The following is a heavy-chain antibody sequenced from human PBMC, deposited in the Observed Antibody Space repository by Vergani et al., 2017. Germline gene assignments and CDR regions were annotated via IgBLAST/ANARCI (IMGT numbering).Heavy chain of an antibody. J-gene: IGHJ4*02. CDR1: GFTFSSYA. Sequence: VQLLESGGGLVQPGGSLRLFCAASGFTFSSYAMSWVRQAPGKGLEWVAVISYDGSNKYYADSVKGRFTISRDNSKNTLYLQMNSLRAEDTAVYYCARDEGRWFGDQTIDYWGQGTLVTVSS. V-gene: IGHV3-30*01. CDR2: ISYDGSNK. D-gene: IGHD3-10*01. CDR3: ARDEGRWFGDQTIDY.